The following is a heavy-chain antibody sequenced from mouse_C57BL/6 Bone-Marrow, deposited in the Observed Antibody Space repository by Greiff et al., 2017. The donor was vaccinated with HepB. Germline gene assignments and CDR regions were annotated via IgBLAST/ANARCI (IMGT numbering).Heavy chain of an antibody. CDR2: ISSGGSYT. CDR3: ARLGPFDY. J-gene: IGHJ2*01. V-gene: IGHV5-6*01. CDR1: GFTFSSYG. Sequence: EVQLVESGGDLVKPGGSLKLSCAASGFTFSSYGMSWVRQTPDKRLEWVATISSGGSYTYYPDSVKGRFTISRDNAKNTLYLQMSSLKSEDTAMYYCARLGPFDYWGQGTTLTVAS.